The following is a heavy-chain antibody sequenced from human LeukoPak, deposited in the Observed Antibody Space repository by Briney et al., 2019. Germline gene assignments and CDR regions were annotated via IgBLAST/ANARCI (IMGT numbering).Heavy chain of an antibody. CDR2: IYYSGST. CDR1: GGSFSGYY. V-gene: IGHV4-59*01. Sequence: PSETLSLTCAVYGGSFSGYYWSWIRQPPGKGLEWIGYIYYSGSTNYNPSLKSRVTISVDTSKNQFSLKLSSVTAADTAVYYCARDYCSGGSCYWDYWGQGTLVTVSS. CDR3: ARDYCSGGSCYWDY. D-gene: IGHD2-15*01. J-gene: IGHJ4*02.